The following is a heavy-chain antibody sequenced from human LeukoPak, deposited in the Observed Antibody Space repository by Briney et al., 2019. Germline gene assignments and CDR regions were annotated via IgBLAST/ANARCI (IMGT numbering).Heavy chain of an antibody. J-gene: IGHJ4*02. CDR1: GFTFRSYW. Sequence: GGSLRLSCAASGFTFRSYWMEWVRQAPGKGLEWVSYINSISGEIWYADSVKGRFTISRDDAKNSLYLQMNSLRDEDTAVYYCARDHGYAFDYWGQGTLVTVSS. CDR2: INSISGEI. V-gene: IGHV3-48*02. CDR3: ARDHGYAFDY. D-gene: IGHD5-12*01.